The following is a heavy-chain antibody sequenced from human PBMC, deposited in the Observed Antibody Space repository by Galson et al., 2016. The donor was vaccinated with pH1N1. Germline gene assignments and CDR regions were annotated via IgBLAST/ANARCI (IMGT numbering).Heavy chain of an antibody. V-gene: IGHV4-38-2*01. J-gene: IGHJ4*02. CDR1: GFTFSNYW. Sequence: LRLSCAASGFTFSNYWMSWVRQAPGKGLEWIGSAYHSGSTYYNPSLKSRVAISVDTSKNQFSPKLSSVTAADTAVYYCARMARITAPDTEYYFDYWGQGMLVTVSS. D-gene: IGHD6-13*01. CDR3: ARMARITAPDTEYYFDY. CDR2: AYHSGST.